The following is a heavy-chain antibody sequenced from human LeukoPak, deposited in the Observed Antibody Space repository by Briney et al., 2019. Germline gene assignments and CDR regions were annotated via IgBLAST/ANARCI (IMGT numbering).Heavy chain of an antibody. CDR3: LRGDRHDY. J-gene: IGHJ4*02. CDR1: GFTFSSYG. CDR2: ISYDGTTK. V-gene: IGHV3-30*03. Sequence: GGSLRLSCAASGFTFSSYGMHWVRQAPGKGLEWVAVISYDGTTKYYGDSVKGRFIISRDNAKDSLYLQMNSLRVEDTAVYYCLRGDRHDYWGQGTLVTVSS.